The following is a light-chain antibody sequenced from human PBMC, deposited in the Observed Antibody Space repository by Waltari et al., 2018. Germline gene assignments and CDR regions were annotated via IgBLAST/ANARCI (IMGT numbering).Light chain of an antibody. CDR1: QDISNH. CDR2: DAS. Sequence: DIQLTQSPSSLSASVGDRVSISCQASQDISNHLHWYQQKPGEAPKLLIYDASLLETGVPSRFSGSGSGIDFTVTISSLQPEDLATYYCQQYSSFSGTFGQGTYLDIQ. J-gene: IGKJ2*01. V-gene: IGKV1-33*01. CDR3: QQYSSFSGT.